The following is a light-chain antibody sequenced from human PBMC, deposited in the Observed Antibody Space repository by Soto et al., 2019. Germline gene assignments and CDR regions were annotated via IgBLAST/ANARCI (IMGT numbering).Light chain of an antibody. CDR3: QQYGSSPLT. Sequence: EIVLTQSPGTLSLSPGERATLSCRASQSVRSSYLTWYQHKPGQAPRLLIYGASSRAAGVPDRFSGSGSGTEFTLTISRLEPEDFAVYYCQQYGSSPLTFGGGTKVDIK. CDR1: QSVRSSY. CDR2: GAS. J-gene: IGKJ4*01. V-gene: IGKV3-20*01.